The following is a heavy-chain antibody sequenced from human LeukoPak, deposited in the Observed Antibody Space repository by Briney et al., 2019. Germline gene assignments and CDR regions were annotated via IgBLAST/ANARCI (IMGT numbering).Heavy chain of an antibody. CDR1: GGSISSYY. CDR2: IYYSGST. J-gene: IGHJ4*02. Sequence: SETLSLTCTVSGGSISSYYWSWIRQPPGKGLEWIGYIYYSGSTNYNPSLKSRVTISVDTSKNQFSLKLSSVTAADTAVYYCARLARDGYNYVDYFDYWGQGTLVTVSS. CDR3: ARLARDGYNYVDYFDY. D-gene: IGHD5-24*01. V-gene: IGHV4-59*01.